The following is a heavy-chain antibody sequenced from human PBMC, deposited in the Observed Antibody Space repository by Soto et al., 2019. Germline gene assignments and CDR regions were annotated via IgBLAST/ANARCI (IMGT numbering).Heavy chain of an antibody. Sequence: ASVKVSCKASGGTFSSYAISWVRQAPGQGLEWMGGIIPIFGTANYAQKFQGRVTITADESTSTAYMELSSLRSEDTAVYYCARAQLELRLGYTRHLPTYGMDVWGQGTTVTVS. J-gene: IGHJ6*02. V-gene: IGHV1-69*13. CDR3: ARAQLELRLGYTRHLPTYGMDV. CDR2: IIPIFGTA. CDR1: GGTFSSYA. D-gene: IGHD1-7*01.